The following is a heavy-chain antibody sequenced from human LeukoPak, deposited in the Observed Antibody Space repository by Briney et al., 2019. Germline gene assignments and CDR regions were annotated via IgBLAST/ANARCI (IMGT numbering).Heavy chain of an antibody. V-gene: IGHV4-34*01. Sequence: PSETLSLTCAVYGGSFSGYYWSWIRQPPGKGLEWIGEINHSGSTNYNPSLKSRVTISVDKSKNRFSLKLSSVTAADTAVYYCARDPSGSYYKYYGMDVWGQGTTVTVSS. D-gene: IGHD1-26*01. J-gene: IGHJ6*02. CDR2: INHSGST. CDR3: ARDPSGSYYKYYGMDV. CDR1: GGSFSGYY.